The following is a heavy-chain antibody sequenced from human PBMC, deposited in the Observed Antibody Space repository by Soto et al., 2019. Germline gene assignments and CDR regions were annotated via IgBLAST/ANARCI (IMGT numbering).Heavy chain of an antibody. J-gene: IGHJ5*02. CDR2: IIPILGIA. CDR1: GGTFSSYT. D-gene: IGHD3-9*01. V-gene: IGHV1-69*04. Sequence: ASVKVSCKASGGTFSSYTISWVRQAPGQGLEWMGRIIPILGIANYAQKFQGRVTITADKSTSTAYMELSSLRSEDTAVYYCARDLGNYDILTGYYRVNWFDPWGQGTLVTVSS. CDR3: ARDLGNYDILTGYYRVNWFDP.